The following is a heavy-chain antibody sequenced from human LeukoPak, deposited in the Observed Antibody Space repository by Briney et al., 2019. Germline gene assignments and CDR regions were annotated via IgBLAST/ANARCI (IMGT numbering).Heavy chain of an antibody. V-gene: IGHV3-9*01. CDR3: ARGKTSDDIIEDGFDI. J-gene: IGHJ3*02. D-gene: IGHD3-9*01. Sequence: GGSLRLSCAASGFTFDDYAMHWVRQVPGKGLEWVSGISWNSRAIGYADSVKDRFTISRDYSQNTLLLQMNSLTAEDTALYYCARGKTSDDIIEDGFDIWGQGTMVAVSS. CDR1: GFTFDDYA. CDR2: ISWNSRAI.